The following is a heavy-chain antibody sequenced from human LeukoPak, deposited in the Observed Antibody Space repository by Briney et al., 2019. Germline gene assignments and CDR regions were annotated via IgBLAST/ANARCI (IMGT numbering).Heavy chain of an antibody. CDR1: GGTFSSYA. V-gene: IGHV1-69*13. CDR2: IIPIFGTA. J-gene: IGHJ5*02. D-gene: IGHD3-10*01. CDR3: ARGSGSYYESWFDP. Sequence: ASVKVSCKASGGTFSSYAISWVRQAPGQGLGWMGGIIPIFGTANYAQKFQGRVTITADESTSTAYMELSSLRSEDTAVYYCARGSGSYYESWFDPWGQGTLVTVSS.